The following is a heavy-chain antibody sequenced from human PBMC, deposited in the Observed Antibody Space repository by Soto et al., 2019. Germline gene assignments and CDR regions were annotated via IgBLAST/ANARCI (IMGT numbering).Heavy chain of an antibody. CDR1: GGSISSYY. D-gene: IGHD3-10*01. CDR2: IYYSGST. Sequence: SETLSLTCTVSGGSISSYYWSWIRQPPGKGLEWIGYIYYSGSTNYNPSLKSRVTISVDTSKNQFSLKLNSMTAADTAVYYCARHNNGPGSTYFDYWGQGTLVTVSS. V-gene: IGHV4-59*08. J-gene: IGHJ4*02. CDR3: ARHNNGPGSTYFDY.